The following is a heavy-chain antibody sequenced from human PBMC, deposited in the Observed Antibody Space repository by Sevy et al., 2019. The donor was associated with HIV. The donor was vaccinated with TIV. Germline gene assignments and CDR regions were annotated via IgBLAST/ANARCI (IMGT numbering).Heavy chain of an antibody. CDR1: GGSISSYY. Sequence: SETLSLTCAVSGGSISSYYWSWIRQPPGKGLEWIGFIYYSGSTSYNSSLKSRVTISLDSSNSQISLRLSSVTAADTAMYYCASEPGDGYDWDAFDVWGQGTMVTVSS. V-gene: IGHV4-59*13. J-gene: IGHJ3*01. D-gene: IGHD5-12*01. CDR3: ASEPGDGYDWDAFDV. CDR2: IYYSGST.